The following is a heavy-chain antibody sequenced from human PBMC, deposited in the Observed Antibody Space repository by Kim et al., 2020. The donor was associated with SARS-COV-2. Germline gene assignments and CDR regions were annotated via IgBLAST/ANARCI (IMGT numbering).Heavy chain of an antibody. CDR2: IYYSGST. CDR3: ARHRGYSYGYNDY. D-gene: IGHD5-18*01. J-gene: IGHJ4*02. CDR1: GGSISSYY. Sequence: SETLSLTCTVSGGSISSYYWSWIRQPPGKGLEWIGYIYYSGSTNYNPSLKSRVTISVDTSKNQFSLKLSSVTAADTAVYYCARHRGYSYGYNDYWGQGTLVTVSS. V-gene: IGHV4-59*08.